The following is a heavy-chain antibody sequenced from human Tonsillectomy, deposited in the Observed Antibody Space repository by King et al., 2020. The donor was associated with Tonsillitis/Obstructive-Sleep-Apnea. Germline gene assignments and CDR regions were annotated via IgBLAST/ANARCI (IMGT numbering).Heavy chain of an antibody. V-gene: IGHV1-18*01. CDR1: GYTFISFG. J-gene: IGHJ5*02. CDR2: ISGFNGNT. Sequence: QLVQSGAEVKKPGASVKVSCKASGYTFISFGISWVRQASGQGLEWMGWISGFNGNTNYAQKFQDRVTMTTDTSTSTAYMELRSLRSDDTAVYYCARDSGGQWHPFDPWGQGTLVTVSS. CDR3: ARDSGGQWHPFDP. D-gene: IGHD6-19*01.